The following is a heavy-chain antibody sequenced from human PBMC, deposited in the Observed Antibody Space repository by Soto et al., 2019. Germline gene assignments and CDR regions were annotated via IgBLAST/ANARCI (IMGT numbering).Heavy chain of an antibody. J-gene: IGHJ4*02. CDR2: IYSSNGP. Sequence: GGSLRLSCAASGFTFNNYGMNWVRQAPGKGLEWISYIYSSNGPIAESVKGRFTVSRDNAENSLYLQMNSLRAEDTAVYYCTRDVNYAFDYWGPGTQVTVSS. CDR3: TRDVNYAFDY. V-gene: IGHV3-48*01. D-gene: IGHD1-7*01. CDR1: GFTFNNYG.